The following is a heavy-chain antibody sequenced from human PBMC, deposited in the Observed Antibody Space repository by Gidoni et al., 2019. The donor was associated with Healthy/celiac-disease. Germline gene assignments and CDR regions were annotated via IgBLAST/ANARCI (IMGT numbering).Heavy chain of an antibody. Sequence: QVQLQESGPGLVKPSQTLSLTCTVSGGSISSVGYYWSWIRQHPGKGLAWIGYIYYSGSTYYNPSLKSRVTISVDTSKNQFSLKLSSVTAAAPAVYYCARGGGSYGEDAFDIWGQGTMVTVSS. D-gene: IGHD1-26*01. CDR3: ARGGGSYGEDAFDI. V-gene: IGHV4-31*03. J-gene: IGHJ3*02. CDR2: IYYSGST. CDR1: GGSISSVGYY.